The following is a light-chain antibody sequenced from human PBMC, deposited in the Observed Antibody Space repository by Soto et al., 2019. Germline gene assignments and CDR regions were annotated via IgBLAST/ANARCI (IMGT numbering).Light chain of an antibody. Sequence: QSALTQPASVSGSPGQSITISCTGTSSDVGDYNYVSWYQQHPGKAPKLMIYEVSNRPSGVSNRFSGSKSGNTASLTISGLQAEDEADFYCSSYTSSSTRVFGGGTKVPVL. CDR1: SSDVGDYNY. CDR2: EVS. V-gene: IGLV2-14*01. J-gene: IGLJ3*02. CDR3: SSYTSSSTRV.